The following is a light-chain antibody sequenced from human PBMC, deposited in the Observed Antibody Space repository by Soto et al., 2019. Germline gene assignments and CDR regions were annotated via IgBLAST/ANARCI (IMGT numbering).Light chain of an antibody. CDR1: NIGSKR. J-gene: IGLJ1*01. CDR3: QVWDITTDHYV. Sequence: SSELTQPPSVSVAPEKTARLTCGGDNIGSKRVHWYRQKPGQAPVLVIYYDSDRPSGIPERFSGSNSGNTATLTINRVEAEDEADYYCQVWDITTDHYVFGTGTKLTVL. V-gene: IGLV3-21*04. CDR2: YDS.